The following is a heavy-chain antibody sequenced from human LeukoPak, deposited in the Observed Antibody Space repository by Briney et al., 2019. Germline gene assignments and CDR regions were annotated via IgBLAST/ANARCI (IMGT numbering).Heavy chain of an antibody. Sequence: SVKVSCKASGGTFSSYAISWVRQAPGQGLEWMGGIIPIFGTANYAQKFQGRVTITADESTSTAYMELSSLRSEDTAVYYCARSTLAAGSYNAFDIWGQGTMVTVSS. CDR3: ARSTLAAGSYNAFDI. CDR2: IIPIFGTA. CDR1: GGTFSSYA. D-gene: IGHD6-13*01. V-gene: IGHV1-69*13. J-gene: IGHJ3*02.